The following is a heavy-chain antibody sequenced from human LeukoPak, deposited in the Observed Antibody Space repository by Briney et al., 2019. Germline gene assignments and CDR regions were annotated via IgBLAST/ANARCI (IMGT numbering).Heavy chain of an antibody. V-gene: IGHV3-74*01. J-gene: IGHJ4*02. D-gene: IGHD6-6*01. CDR3: ARGPNSNWSGLDF. CDR1: GFSFSGHW. Sequence: GGSQRLSCIASGFSFSGHWVHWARQLPGKGLVWDSRISPTGSTTSYADSVKGRFTVSRDNAKNTLYLQVNNLRAEDTAVYYCARGPNSNWSGLDFWGQGTLLTVSS. CDR2: ISPTGSTT.